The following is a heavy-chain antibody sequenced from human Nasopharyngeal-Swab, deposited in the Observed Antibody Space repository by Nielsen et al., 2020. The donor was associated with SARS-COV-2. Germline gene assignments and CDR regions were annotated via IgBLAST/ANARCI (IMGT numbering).Heavy chain of an antibody. V-gene: IGHV1-2*06. CDR3: ARDSPASRGDY. Sequence: SVKVSCKASGYTFTAFSIHWVRQSPGQGLEWVGRIGTNSGGTLYEQRFRGRVTMTRDTSVATAYMELSDLRSDDTAGYYCARDSPASRGDYWGQGTLVTVSS. D-gene: IGHD5-24*01. CDR1: GYTFTAFS. CDR2: IGTNSGGT. J-gene: IGHJ4*02.